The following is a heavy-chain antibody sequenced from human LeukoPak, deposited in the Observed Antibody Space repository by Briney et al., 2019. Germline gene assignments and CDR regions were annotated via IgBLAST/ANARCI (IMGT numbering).Heavy chain of an antibody. D-gene: IGHD6-19*01. CDR1: GGSISSYY. CDR2: IYYSGST. J-gene: IGHJ4*02. CDR3: AREYSSGYYFDY. Sequence: SETLSLTCTVSGGSISSYYRSWIRQPPGKGLEWIGYIYYSGSTNYNPSLKSRVTISVDTSKNQFSLKLSSVTAADTAVYYCAREYSSGYYFDYWGQGTLVTVSS. V-gene: IGHV4-59*01.